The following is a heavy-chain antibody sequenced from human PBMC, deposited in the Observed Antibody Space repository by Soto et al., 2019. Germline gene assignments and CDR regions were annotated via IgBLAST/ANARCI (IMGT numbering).Heavy chain of an antibody. D-gene: IGHD2-2*01. CDR3: ASWREPAAISPTTLHYYYYGMDV. V-gene: IGHV4-31*03. Sequence: SETLSLTCTVSGGSISSGGYYWSWIRQHPGKGLEWIGYIYYSGSTYYNPSLKSRVTISVDTSKNQFSLKLSSVTAADTAVYYCASWREPAAISPTTLHYYYYGMDVWGQGTTVTVSS. CDR1: GGSISSGGYY. CDR2: IYYSGST. J-gene: IGHJ6*02.